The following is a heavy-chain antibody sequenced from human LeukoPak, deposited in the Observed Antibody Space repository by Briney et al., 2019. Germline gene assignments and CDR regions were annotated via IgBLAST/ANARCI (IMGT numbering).Heavy chain of an antibody. J-gene: IGHJ4*02. CDR3: ARDLLDYYDSSGYWAGY. CDR2: IKQDGSEK. CDR1: GFTFSSYW. V-gene: IGHV3-7*01. D-gene: IGHD3-22*01. Sequence: GGSLRLSCAASGFTFSSYWMSWVRQAPGKGLEWVANIKQDGSEKYYVDSVKGRFTISRDNAKNSLYLQMNSLRAEDTAVYYCARDLLDYYDSSGYWAGYWGQRTLVTVSS.